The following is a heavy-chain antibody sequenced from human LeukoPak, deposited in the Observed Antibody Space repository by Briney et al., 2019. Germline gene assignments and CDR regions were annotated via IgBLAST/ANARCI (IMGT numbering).Heavy chain of an antibody. Sequence: PSETLSLTCAVYGGSFSGYYWSWIRQPPGKGLEWIGEINHSGSTNYNPSLKSRVTISVDTSKNRFSLKLSSVTAADTAVYYCARGSRQWGPYYFDYWGQGTLVTVSS. D-gene: IGHD7-27*01. CDR3: ARGSRQWGPYYFDY. J-gene: IGHJ4*02. CDR1: GGSFSGYY. CDR2: INHSGST. V-gene: IGHV4-34*01.